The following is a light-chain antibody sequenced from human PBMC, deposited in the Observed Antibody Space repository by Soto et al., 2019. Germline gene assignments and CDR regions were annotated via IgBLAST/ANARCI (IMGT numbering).Light chain of an antibody. Sequence: DIQMTQSPSTLSASVGDRVTITCRASQSISSWLAWYQQKPGKAPNLLIYDASYLERGVPSRFSGSGSGTEFTLTISDLQPDDLATYYCQQYNSFWTFGQGTKVEI. CDR3: QQYNSFWT. CDR2: DAS. V-gene: IGKV1-5*01. J-gene: IGKJ1*01. CDR1: QSISSW.